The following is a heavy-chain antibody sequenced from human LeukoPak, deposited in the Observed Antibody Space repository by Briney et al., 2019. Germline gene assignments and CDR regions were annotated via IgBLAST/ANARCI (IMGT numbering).Heavy chain of an antibody. D-gene: IGHD4-17*01. CDR3: ARAMTTVTPWAFDI. CDR1: GFTFNSYS. V-gene: IGHV4-34*01. J-gene: IGHJ3*02. Sequence: GSLRLSCAASGFTFNSYSMNWVRQPPGKGLEWIGEINHSGSTNYNPSLKSRVTISVDTSKNQFSLKLSSVTAADTAVYYCARAMTTVTPWAFDIWGQGTMVTVSS. CDR2: INHSGST.